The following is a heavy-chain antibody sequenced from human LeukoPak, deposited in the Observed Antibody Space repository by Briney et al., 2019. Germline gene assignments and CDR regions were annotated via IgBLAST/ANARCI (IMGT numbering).Heavy chain of an antibody. CDR3: ARHEYDYDFWSGYPDWFDP. CDR2: IYHSGST. CDR1: GYSISSGYY. Sequence: KPSETLSLTCAVSGYSISSGYYWGWIRQPPGKGLEWIGSIYHSGSTYYNPSLKSRVTIPVDTSKNQFSLKLSSVTAADTAVYYCARHEYDYDFWSGYPDWFDPWGQGTLVTVSS. J-gene: IGHJ5*02. V-gene: IGHV4-38-2*01. D-gene: IGHD3-3*01.